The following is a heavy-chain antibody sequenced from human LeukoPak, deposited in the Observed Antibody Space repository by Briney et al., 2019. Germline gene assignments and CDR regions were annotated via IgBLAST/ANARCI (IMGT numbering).Heavy chain of an antibody. V-gene: IGHV3-23*01. CDR1: GFTFSSYA. J-gene: IGHJ2*01. D-gene: IGHD6-13*01. CDR3: ARDRVAAAADHWYFDL. CDR2: ISGSGGST. Sequence: PGGSLRLSCAASGFTFSSYAMSWVRQAPGKGLEWVSAISGSGGSTYYADSVKGRFTISRDNSKNTLYLQMNSLRAEDTAVYYCARDRVAAAADHWYFDLWGRGTLVTVSS.